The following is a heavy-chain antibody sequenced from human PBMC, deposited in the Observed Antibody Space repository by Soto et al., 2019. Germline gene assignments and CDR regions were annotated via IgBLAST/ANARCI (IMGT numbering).Heavy chain of an antibody. D-gene: IGHD3-10*01. J-gene: IGHJ4*02. Sequence: EVQLVESGGGLVQPGRSLRLSCAASGFTFDDYAIHWVRQAPGKGLEWVSGINWNGDATGYADSVKGRFTISIDNAKNSLYLQMNSLTTEDTAVYYCANLPLYGSGFDCWGQGTLVTVSS. V-gene: IGHV3-9*01. CDR1: GFTFDDYA. CDR2: INWNGDAT. CDR3: ANLPLYGSGFDC.